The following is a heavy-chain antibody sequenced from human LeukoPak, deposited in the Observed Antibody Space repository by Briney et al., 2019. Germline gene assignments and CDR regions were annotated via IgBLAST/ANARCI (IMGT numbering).Heavy chain of an antibody. J-gene: IGHJ4*02. V-gene: IGHV4-59*01. Sequence: SETLSLTCTVSGGSMSSYYWSWIRQAPGKGLESIGYIYYSGSTNYNPSLKSRVTISVDTSKNQFSLKLSSVTAADTAVYYCASGYSSSWGSFDYWGQGTLVTVSS. CDR1: GGSMSSYY. CDR3: ASGYSSSWGSFDY. D-gene: IGHD6-13*01. CDR2: IYYSGST.